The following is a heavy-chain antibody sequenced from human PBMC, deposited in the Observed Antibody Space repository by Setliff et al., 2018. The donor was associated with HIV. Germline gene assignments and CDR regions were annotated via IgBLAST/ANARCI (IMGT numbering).Heavy chain of an antibody. Sequence: SETLSLTCAVSSASISNYHWSWIRQTPGKGLEWIGSIYTSGSTNYNPSLKSRVTISVDTSKNQFSLKLSSVTAADTAVYYCARLDCSSSSGFVDYWGQGTLVTVSS. CDR1: SASISNYH. CDR3: ARLDCSSSSGFVDY. J-gene: IGHJ4*02. V-gene: IGHV4-4*09. D-gene: IGHD2-2*01. CDR2: IYTSGST.